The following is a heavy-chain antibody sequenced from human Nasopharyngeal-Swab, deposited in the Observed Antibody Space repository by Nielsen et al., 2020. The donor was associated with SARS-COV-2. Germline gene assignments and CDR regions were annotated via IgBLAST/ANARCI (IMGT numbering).Heavy chain of an antibody. CDR3: ARGRSTVSTYYYGMDV. J-gene: IGHJ6*02. CDR2: INPNSGGT. V-gene: IGHV1-2*06. CDR1: GYTFTGYY. Sequence: ASVKVSCKASGYTFTGYYMHWVRQAPGQGLEWMGRINPNSGGTNYAQKFQGRVTMTRDTSISTAYMELSRLRSDDTAVYYCARGRSTVSTYYYGMDVWGQGTTVTVSS. D-gene: IGHD4-17*01.